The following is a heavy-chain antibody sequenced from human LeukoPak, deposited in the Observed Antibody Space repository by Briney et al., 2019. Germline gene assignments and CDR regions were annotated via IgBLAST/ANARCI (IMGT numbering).Heavy chain of an antibody. Sequence: ASVKGSCTASGYTFTSYGISWVRQAPGQGREWMGWISAYNGNTNYAQKLQGRVTMTTDTSTSTAYMELRSLRSDDTAVYYCARGAAADPFDYWGQGTLVTVSS. CDR1: GYTFTSYG. CDR2: ISAYNGNT. V-gene: IGHV1-18*01. CDR3: ARGAAADPFDY. J-gene: IGHJ4*02. D-gene: IGHD6-13*01.